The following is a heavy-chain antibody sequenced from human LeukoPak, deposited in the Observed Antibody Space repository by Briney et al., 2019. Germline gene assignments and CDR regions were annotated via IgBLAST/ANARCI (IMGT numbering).Heavy chain of an antibody. Sequence: ASVKVSCKASGYTFTGQYMHWVRQAPGQGLEWLGMINPSGSTTTYAQKFQGRVTMTRDTSTSTVYMELSSLRSEDTAVYYCARETSDSWGQGTLVTVSS. CDR3: ARETSDS. D-gene: IGHD1-1*01. CDR1: GYTFTGQY. CDR2: INPSGSTT. V-gene: IGHV1-46*01. J-gene: IGHJ5*01.